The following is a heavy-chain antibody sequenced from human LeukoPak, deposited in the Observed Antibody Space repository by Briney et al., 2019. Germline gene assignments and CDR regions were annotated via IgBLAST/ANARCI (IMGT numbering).Heavy chain of an antibody. D-gene: IGHD6-13*01. V-gene: IGHV4-4*07. CDR1: GGSLSSYY. CDR2: IYTSGST. J-gene: IGHJ4*02. Sequence: SETLSLTCTVSGGSLSSYYWGWLRQPAGKGLEWIGRIYTSGSTNYNPSLTSRVTMSVDTSKNQFSLKLSSVTAADTAVDYCATDRCIAAACTDYWGQGTLVTVSS. CDR3: ATDRCIAAACTDY.